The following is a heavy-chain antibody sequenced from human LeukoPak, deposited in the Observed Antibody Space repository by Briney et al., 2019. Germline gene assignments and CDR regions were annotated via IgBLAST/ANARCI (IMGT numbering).Heavy chain of an antibody. CDR2: ISYDGSNK. CDR1: GFTFSSYA. CDR3: ARDLRNIVVVVAAVLDY. J-gene: IGHJ4*02. V-gene: IGHV3-30-3*01. D-gene: IGHD2-15*01. Sequence: GGSLRLSCAASGFTFSSYAMHWVRQAPGKGLEWVAVISYDGSNKYYADSVKGRFTISRDNSKNTLYLQMNSLRAEDTAVYYCARDLRNIVVVVAAVLDYWGQGTLVTVSS.